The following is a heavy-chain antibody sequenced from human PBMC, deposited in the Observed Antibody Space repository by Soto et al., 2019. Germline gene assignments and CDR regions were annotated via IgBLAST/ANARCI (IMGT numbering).Heavy chain of an antibody. CDR1: GFTFSSYA. V-gene: IGHV3-30-3*01. J-gene: IGHJ6*02. CDR2: ISYDGSNK. D-gene: IGHD3-22*01. Sequence: GGSLRLSCAASGFTFSSYAMHWVRQAPGKGLEWVAVISYDGSNKYYADSVKGRFTISRDNSKNTLYLQMNSLRAEDTAVYYCARFSSLKYYYDSSAPKDGMDAWGQGTKVTVSS. CDR3: ARFSSLKYYYDSSAPKDGMDA.